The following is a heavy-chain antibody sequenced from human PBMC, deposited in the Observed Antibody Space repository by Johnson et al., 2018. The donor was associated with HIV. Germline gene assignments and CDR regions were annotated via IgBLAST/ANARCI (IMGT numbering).Heavy chain of an antibody. CDR3: ASSAFDI. Sequence: VLLLESGGGVVQPGRSLRLSCAASGFTFSSYAMHWVRQAPGKGLEWVAVISYDGSNKYYADSVKGRFTISRDNSKNTLYLQMNSLRAEDTAVYYCASSAFDIWGQGTMVTVSS. J-gene: IGHJ3*02. V-gene: IGHV3-30*04. CDR2: ISYDGSNK. CDR1: GFTFSSYA.